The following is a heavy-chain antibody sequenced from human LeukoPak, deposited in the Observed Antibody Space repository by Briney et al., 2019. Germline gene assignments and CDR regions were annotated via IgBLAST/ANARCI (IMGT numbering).Heavy chain of an antibody. V-gene: IGHV1-46*01. CDR1: GYTFTTYN. D-gene: IGHD6-13*01. J-gene: IGHJ5*02. CDR2: INPSGGST. Sequence: ASVKVSCKASGYTFTTYNVNWVRQAPGQGLEWMGIINPSGGSTSYAQKFQGRVTMTRDMSTSTVYMELSSLRSEDTAVYYCARGRERAAAVNWFDPWGQGTLVTVSS. CDR3: ARGRERAAAVNWFDP.